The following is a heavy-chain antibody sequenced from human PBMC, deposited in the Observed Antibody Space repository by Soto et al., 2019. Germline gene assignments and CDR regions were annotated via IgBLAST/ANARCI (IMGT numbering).Heavy chain of an antibody. V-gene: IGHV1-69*13. D-gene: IGHD3-22*01. Sequence: SVKVSCKASGGTFSSYAISWVRQAPGQGLEWMGGIIPIFGTANYAQKFQGRVTITADESTSTAYMELSSLGSEDTAVYYCARGPYYYDSSGYYPVYYFDYWGQGTLVTVS. J-gene: IGHJ4*02. CDR3: ARGPYYYDSSGYYPVYYFDY. CDR2: IIPIFGTA. CDR1: GGTFSSYA.